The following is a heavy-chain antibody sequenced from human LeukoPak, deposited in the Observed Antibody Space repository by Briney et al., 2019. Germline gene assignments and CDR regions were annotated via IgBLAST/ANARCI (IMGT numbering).Heavy chain of an antibody. CDR1: GSTFTRYG. D-gene: IGHD2-2*01. J-gene: IGHJ4*02. CDR3: ARTLSTSCYYFDY. Sequence: ASVEVSCHASGSTFTRYGISWVRQAPGQGLEGMGWISAYNGNTNDTQKLQGRVTLTTDTSTSTAHMELRSLRSDDTAVYYCARTLSTSCYYFDYWGQGTLVTVSS. CDR2: ISAYNGNT. V-gene: IGHV1-18*01.